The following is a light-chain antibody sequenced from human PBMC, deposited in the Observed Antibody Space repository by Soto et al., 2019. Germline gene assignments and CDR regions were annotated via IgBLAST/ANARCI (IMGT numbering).Light chain of an antibody. V-gene: IGKV1-39*01. J-gene: IGKJ1*01. Sequence: DIQMTQPPSSLSASVGDRVTIPCRASQSISSYLNWYQQKPGKATKLLIYAASSLQSGVPARFSGSGAGTDFTLAISSLQPEDFTTYHRLHIYGTPRTFGQGT. CDR3: LHIYGTPRT. CDR1: QSISSY. CDR2: AAS.